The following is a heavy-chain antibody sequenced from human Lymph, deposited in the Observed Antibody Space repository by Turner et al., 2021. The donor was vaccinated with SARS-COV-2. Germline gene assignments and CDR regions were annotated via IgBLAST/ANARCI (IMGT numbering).Heavy chain of an antibody. V-gene: IGHV5-51*01. J-gene: IGHJ4*02. Sequence: EVQLVPSGAEVNKPGEYLTMSCRPSGYSFTTYWIGWVRQMPGKDLEWTGIIYPGDSDTRYSPSFQGQVTISADKSISTAYLQWSSLKASDTAMYYCARREWCGSLEHIDYWGQGTLVTVSS. CDR1: GYSFTTYW. CDR2: IYPGDSDT. D-gene: IGHD3-3*01. CDR3: ARREWCGSLEHIDY.